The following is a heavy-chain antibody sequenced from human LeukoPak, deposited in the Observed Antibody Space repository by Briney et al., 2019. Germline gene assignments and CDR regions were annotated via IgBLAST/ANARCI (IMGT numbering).Heavy chain of an antibody. D-gene: IGHD4-17*01. V-gene: IGHV3-48*03. CDR3: ASTHDYGDAFDI. Sequence: GGSLRLSCAASGFTFSSYEMNWVRQAPGNGLEWVSYISSSGSTIYYADSVKGRFTISRDNAKNSLYLQMNSLRAEDTAVYYCASTHDYGDAFDIWGQGTMVTVSS. J-gene: IGHJ3*02. CDR1: GFTFSSYE. CDR2: ISSSGSTI.